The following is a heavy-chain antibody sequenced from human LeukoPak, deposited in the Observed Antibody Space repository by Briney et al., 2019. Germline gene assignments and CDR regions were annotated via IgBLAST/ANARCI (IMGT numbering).Heavy chain of an antibody. J-gene: IGHJ4*02. D-gene: IGHD2-8*02. CDR1: GGSFSGYY. Sequence: SETLSLTCAVYGGSFSGYYWSWIRQPPGKGLEWIGEINHSGSTNYNPSLKSRVTISVGTSKNQFSLKLSSVTAADTAVYYCARGTLTSGAGDYWGQGTLVTASS. CDR3: ARGTLTSGAGDY. CDR2: INHSGST. V-gene: IGHV4-34*01.